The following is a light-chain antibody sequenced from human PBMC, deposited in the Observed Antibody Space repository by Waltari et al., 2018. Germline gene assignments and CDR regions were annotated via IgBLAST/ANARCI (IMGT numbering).Light chain of an antibody. CDR3: LQAYSFPRT. CDR2: TAS. V-gene: IGKV1-12*01. J-gene: IGKJ2*01. Sequence: DIQMTQSPSFVSASVGDRVTITGRASQGISSRLAWYQQKPGKAPKLLIYTASTLQSGVPSRFSGSGSGTEFTLIITTLQPEDFATYFCLQAYSFPRTFGQGTKLEIK. CDR1: QGISSR.